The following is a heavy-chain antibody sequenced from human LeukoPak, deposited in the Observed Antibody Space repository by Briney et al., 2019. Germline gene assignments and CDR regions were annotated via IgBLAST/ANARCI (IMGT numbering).Heavy chain of an antibody. CDR1: GFTFNTYA. V-gene: IGHV3-23*01. D-gene: IGHD5-12*01. CDR2: IGGDGGT. J-gene: IGHJ4*02. Sequence: GGSLRLSCAASGFTFNTYAMSWVRQAPGKGLEWVSSIGGDGGTYYADSLKGRFTISRDNSKNTLYLQMNSLRAEDTAVYYCAKGNSGYNSGYYYHFFDYWGQGTLVTVSS. CDR3: AKGNSGYNSGYYYHFFDY.